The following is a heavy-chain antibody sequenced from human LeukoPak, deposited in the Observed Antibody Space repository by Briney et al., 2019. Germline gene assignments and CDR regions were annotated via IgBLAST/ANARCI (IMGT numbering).Heavy chain of an antibody. CDR3: ARDLKLYYYDSSGYYPSDY. CDR2: ISPSGGST. J-gene: IGHJ4*02. Sequence: ASVKVSCKASGYTFTSYYMHWVRQAPGQGLEWMGIISPSGGSTSYAQKFQGRVTMTRDTSTSTVYMELSSLRSEDTAVYYCARDLKLYYYDSSGYYPSDYWGQGTLVTVSS. V-gene: IGHV1-46*01. CDR1: GYTFTSYY. D-gene: IGHD3-22*01.